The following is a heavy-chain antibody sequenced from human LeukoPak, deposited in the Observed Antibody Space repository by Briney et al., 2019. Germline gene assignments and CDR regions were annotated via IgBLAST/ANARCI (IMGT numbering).Heavy chain of an antibody. CDR1: GFTFSSYA. CDR2: ISGSGGST. Sequence: PGGSLRLSCAASGFTFSSYAMSWVRQAPGKGLEWVSAISGSGGSTYYADSVKGRFTISRDNSKNTLYLQTNSLRAEDTAVYYCAKGQNYDFWSGYYYYYYGMDVWGQGTTVTVSS. CDR3: AKGQNYDFWSGYYYYYYGMDV. J-gene: IGHJ6*02. D-gene: IGHD3-3*01. V-gene: IGHV3-23*01.